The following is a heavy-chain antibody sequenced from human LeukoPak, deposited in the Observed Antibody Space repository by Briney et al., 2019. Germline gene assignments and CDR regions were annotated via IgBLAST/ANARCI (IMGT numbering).Heavy chain of an antibody. J-gene: IGHJ5*02. V-gene: IGHV3-48*04. CDR2: ISSSGSTI. CDR3: ARDYLGYDILTGYPRGWFDP. D-gene: IGHD3-9*01. CDR1: GFTFSNYN. Sequence: GGSLRLSCAASGFTFSNYNMNWVRRAPGKGLEWISYISSSGSTIYYLASAKGRFTISRDNAKDSLYLQMDSLRAEDTAVYYCARDYLGYDILTGYPRGWFDPWGQGTLVTVSS.